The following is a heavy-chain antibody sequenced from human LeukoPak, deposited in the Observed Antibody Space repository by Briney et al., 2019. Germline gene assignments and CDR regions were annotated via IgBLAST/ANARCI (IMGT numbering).Heavy chain of an antibody. CDR2: IYSGGST. V-gene: IGHV3-53*01. CDR1: GFTASSNY. J-gene: IGHJ4*02. D-gene: IGHD3-16*02. Sequence: GGSLRLSCAASGFTASSNYMSWVRQAPGKGLEWVSVIYSGGSTYYADSVKGRFTISRDNSKNTLYLQMNSLRAEDTAVYYCATVWGSYRRQSDYWGQGTLVTVSS. CDR3: ATVWGSYRRQSDY.